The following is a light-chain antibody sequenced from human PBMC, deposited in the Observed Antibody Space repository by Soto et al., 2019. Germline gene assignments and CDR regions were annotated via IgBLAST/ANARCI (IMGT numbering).Light chain of an antibody. CDR1: QDVTTN. J-gene: IGKJ5*01. Sequence: ISMTQFPAILSAFPGYGSTSPCEAAQDVTTNFAWYQLRRGQPPRLLIYDISTRATGVPARFSGSGSGTEFTLTISGLQSEDFALYFCQQYNNWPFSFGPGTRLEIK. CDR3: QQYNNWPFS. V-gene: IGKV3-15*01. CDR2: DIS.